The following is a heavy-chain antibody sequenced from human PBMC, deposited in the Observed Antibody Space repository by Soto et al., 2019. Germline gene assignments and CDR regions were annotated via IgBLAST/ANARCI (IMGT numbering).Heavy chain of an antibody. V-gene: IGHV1-69*01. J-gene: IGHJ6*02. D-gene: IGHD3-22*01. CDR2: IIPIFGTA. Sequence: QVQLVQSGAEVKKPGSSVKVSCKASGGTFSSYAISWVRQAPGQGLEWMGGIIPIFGTANYAQKFQGRVTITADESTSTAYRELSSLRSEDTAVYYCARVIARHYYDSRKVLSGMDVWGQGTTVTGSS. CDR3: ARVIARHYYDSRKVLSGMDV. CDR1: GGTFSSYA.